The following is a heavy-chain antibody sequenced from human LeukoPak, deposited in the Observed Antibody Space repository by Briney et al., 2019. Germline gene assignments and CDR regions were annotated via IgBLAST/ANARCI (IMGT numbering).Heavy chain of an antibody. CDR3: ARHGGTLDYFDS. CDR1: NGSISTYY. CDR2: ISYGGAT. V-gene: IGHV4-59*08. J-gene: IGHJ4*02. D-gene: IGHD1-26*01. Sequence: PSETLSLTCSVSNGSISTYYWSWTRQSPGKGLEWIGYISYGGATTYNPSLKRRVTISVDSPKNHFSLRLTSLTAADTALYYCARHGGTLDYFDSWGPGSSSPSPQ.